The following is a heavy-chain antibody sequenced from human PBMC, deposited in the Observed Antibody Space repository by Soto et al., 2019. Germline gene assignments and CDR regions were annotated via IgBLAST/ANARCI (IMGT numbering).Heavy chain of an antibody. Sequence: PSETLSLTCAVSGASISSGWWTWVRQPPGKGLEWIGETLYSGRTNYNSSLNSRVTISIDKSKKQFSLNLSSVTAADTAVYYCSSRVTDAPTWGQGTLVTV. D-gene: IGHD3-10*01. CDR1: GASISSGW. V-gene: IGHV4-4*02. J-gene: IGHJ5*02. CDR3: SSRVTDAPT. CDR2: TLYSGRT.